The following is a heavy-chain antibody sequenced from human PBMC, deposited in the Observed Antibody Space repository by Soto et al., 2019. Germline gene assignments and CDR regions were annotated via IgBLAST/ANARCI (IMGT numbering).Heavy chain of an antibody. J-gene: IGHJ4*02. CDR1: GFPFRMYA. CDR2: ISGNGGT. V-gene: IGHV3-23*01. D-gene: IGHD3-22*01. Sequence: PGGSLRLSCAASGFPFRMYAMSLVRQSPGKGLEWVSTISGNGGTSYADFVRGRFTISRDNSKNTLYLQMNSLRAEETATYYCAKDAPGSGWLSDYWGQGTRFTVSS. CDR3: AKDAPGSGWLSDY.